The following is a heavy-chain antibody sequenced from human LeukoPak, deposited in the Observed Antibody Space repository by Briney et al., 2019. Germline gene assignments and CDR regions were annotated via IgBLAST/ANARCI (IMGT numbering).Heavy chain of an antibody. D-gene: IGHD4-11*01. CDR1: GDSIKSYR. CDR3: ARDDTVMALDF. V-gene: IGHV4-59*01. Sequence: SETLSLTCSVSGDSIKSYRWSWIRQPPGKRLEWIGYISYSGGANYNPSLKSRVTISVDSAKNQFSPNLTSVTAADTALYYCARDDTVMALDFWGQGTQVTVSS. J-gene: IGHJ4*02. CDR2: ISYSGGA.